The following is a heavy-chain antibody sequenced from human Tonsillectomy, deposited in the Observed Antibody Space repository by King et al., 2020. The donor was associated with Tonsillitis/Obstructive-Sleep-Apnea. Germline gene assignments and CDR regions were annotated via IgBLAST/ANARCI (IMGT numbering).Heavy chain of an antibody. CDR3: ARGYYYDSSDYFAPLDY. CDR2: IYPGYSDT. J-gene: IGHJ4*02. CDR1: GYSFTSYW. D-gene: IGHD3-22*01. V-gene: IGHV5-51*01. Sequence: QLVQSGAEVKKPGESLKISCKGSGYSFTSYWIGWVRQMPGKGLEWMGIIYPGYSDTRYSPSFQGQVTISADKSISTAYLQWSSLKASDTAMYYCARGYYYDSSDYFAPLDYWGQGTLVTVSS.